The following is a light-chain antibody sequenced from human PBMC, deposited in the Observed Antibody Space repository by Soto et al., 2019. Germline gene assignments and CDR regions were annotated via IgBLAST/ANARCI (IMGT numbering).Light chain of an antibody. CDR1: SSDVGGYNY. Sequence: QSVLTQPASVSGSPGQSITISCTGTSSDVGGYNYVSWYQQHPGKAPKLMIYEVSNRPSGVSTRFSGSKSGNTASLTISGLQAEDEADYYCSSYTSSSTAYVVFGGGTQLTVL. CDR2: EVS. V-gene: IGLV2-14*01. CDR3: SSYTSSSTAYVV. J-gene: IGLJ2*01.